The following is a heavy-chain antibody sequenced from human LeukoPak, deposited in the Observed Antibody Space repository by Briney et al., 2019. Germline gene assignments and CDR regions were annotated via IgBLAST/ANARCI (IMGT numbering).Heavy chain of an antibody. V-gene: IGHV1-69*04. CDR1: GGTFSSYA. Sequence: ASVKVSCKASGGTFSSYAISWVRQAPGQGLEWMGRIIPILGMANYAQKFQGRVTITADKSTSTAYMELSSLRSEDTAVYYCATMVSDAALGYYYYMDVWGKGTTVTVSS. J-gene: IGHJ6*03. D-gene: IGHD2-8*01. CDR2: IIPILGMA. CDR3: ATMVSDAALGYYYYMDV.